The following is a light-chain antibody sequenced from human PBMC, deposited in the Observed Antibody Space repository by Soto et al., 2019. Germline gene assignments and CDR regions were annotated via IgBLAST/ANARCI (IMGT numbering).Light chain of an antibody. CDR1: QSIGNY. CDR3: HLRSDWPLS. V-gene: IGKV3-11*01. J-gene: IGKJ4*01. Sequence: EIVLKQSPATLSLSPGERATLSSRASQSIGNYLAWYQQKPGQAPRLLIYDASNRATGIPARFSGSGSGTDFTLTICSLDPEDSAVYYCHLRSDWPLSSGGGTKVDI. CDR2: DAS.